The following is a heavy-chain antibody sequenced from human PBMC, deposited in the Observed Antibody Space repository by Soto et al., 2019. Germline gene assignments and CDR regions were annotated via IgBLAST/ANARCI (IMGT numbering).Heavy chain of an antibody. CDR3: AKVFSPAYDILTGYYAFDI. V-gene: IGHV3-23*01. CDR1: GFTFSSYA. D-gene: IGHD3-9*01. Sequence: EVQLLESGGGLVQPGGSLRLSCAASGFTFSSYAMSWVRQAPGKGLEWVSAISGSGGSTYYADSVKGRFTISRDNSKNTLYLQMNSLRAEDTAVYYCAKVFSPAYDILTGYYAFDIWGQGTMVTVSS. J-gene: IGHJ3*02. CDR2: ISGSGGST.